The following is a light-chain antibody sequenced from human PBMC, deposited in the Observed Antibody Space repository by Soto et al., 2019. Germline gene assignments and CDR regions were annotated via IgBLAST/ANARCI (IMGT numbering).Light chain of an antibody. J-gene: IGLJ1*01. CDR3: SSYASSSTYV. V-gene: IGLV2-14*01. Sequence: QSALTQPASVSGSPGQSITISCTGTSSDVGSYNYVSWYQHHPGKAPQLMIYEVNHRPSGVSDRFSGSKSGNTASLTISGLQAEDEADYYCSSYASSSTYVFGSGTKLTVL. CDR1: SSDVGSYNY. CDR2: EVN.